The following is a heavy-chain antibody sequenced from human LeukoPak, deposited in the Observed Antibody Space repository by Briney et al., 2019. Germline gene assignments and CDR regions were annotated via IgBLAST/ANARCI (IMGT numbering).Heavy chain of an antibody. CDR1: GYSFTSYW. V-gene: IGHV5-51*01. D-gene: IGHD3-10*01. J-gene: IGHJ4*02. CDR3: ARNRWGSGSLDY. Sequence: GVSLNISCKGSGYSFTSYWIGWVRQMPGKGMEWMGIIYPGDSDTRYSPSCQGQVTISADKSISTAYLQWSSLNASDTAMYYCARNRWGSGSLDYWGQGTLVTVSS. CDR2: IYPGDSDT.